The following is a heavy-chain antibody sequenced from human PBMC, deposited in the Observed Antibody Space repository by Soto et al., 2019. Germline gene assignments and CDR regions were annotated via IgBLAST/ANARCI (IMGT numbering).Heavy chain of an antibody. CDR3: VKGEFYYDSSAYYPFDS. V-gene: IGHV3-64D*06. CDR1: GFTFSSYA. Sequence: GGSLRLSCSASGFTFSSYAMHWVRQAPGKGLEYVSSISINGGSTHYADSVKGRFTISRDNSRNTQYLQMSSLRADDTSVYYCVKGEFYYDSSAYYPFDSWGQGTLVTVSS. J-gene: IGHJ4*02. CDR2: ISINGGST. D-gene: IGHD3-22*01.